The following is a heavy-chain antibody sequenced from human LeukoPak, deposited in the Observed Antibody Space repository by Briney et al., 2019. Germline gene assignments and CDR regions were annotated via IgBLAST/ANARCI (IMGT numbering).Heavy chain of an antibody. D-gene: IGHD3-10*01. CDR2: ISYDGSKR. CDR3: ARDRSYYGSGSYYHYYYYYMDV. Sequence: GGSLRLSCAASGFTFSTYSMHWVRQAPGKGLQWVALISYDGSKRYYTDSVEGRFTISRDNSKNTLYLQMDSLRAEDTAVYYCARDRSYYGSGSYYHYYYYYMDVWGKGTTVTISS. CDR1: GFTFSTYS. V-gene: IGHV3-30*04. J-gene: IGHJ6*03.